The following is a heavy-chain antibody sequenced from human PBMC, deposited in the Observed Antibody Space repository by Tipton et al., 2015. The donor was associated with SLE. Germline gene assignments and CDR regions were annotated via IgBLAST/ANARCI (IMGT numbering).Heavy chain of an antibody. J-gene: IGHJ4*02. V-gene: IGHV3-21*01. CDR3: AKDLVHSSNSDRGNY. CDR2: ISSSSSYI. CDR1: GFTFSSYS. Sequence: AASGFTFSSYSMNWVRQAPGKGLEWVSSISSSSSYIYYADSVKGRFTISRDNAKNSLYLQMNSLRAEDTAVYYCAKDLVHSSNSDRGNYWGQGTLVTVSS. D-gene: IGHD6-13*01.